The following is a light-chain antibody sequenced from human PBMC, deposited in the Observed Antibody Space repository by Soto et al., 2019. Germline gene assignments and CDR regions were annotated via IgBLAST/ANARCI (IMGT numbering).Light chain of an antibody. CDR1: SSDVGGYNY. CDR3: SSYAGSNNLL. CDR2: EVS. Sequence: QSVLTQPPSASGSPGQSVTISCTGTSSDVGGYNYVSWYQQHPGKAPKLMIYEVSKRPSGVPDRFSGSKSGNTASLTVSGLQAEDEADYYCSSYAGSNNLLFGGGTQLTV. J-gene: IGLJ2*01. V-gene: IGLV2-8*01.